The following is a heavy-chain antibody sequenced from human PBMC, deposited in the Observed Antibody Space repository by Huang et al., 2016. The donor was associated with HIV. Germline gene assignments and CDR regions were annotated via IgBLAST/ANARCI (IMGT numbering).Heavy chain of an antibody. V-gene: IGHV4-34*01. CDR1: GGSLHGYY. J-gene: IGHJ2*01. CDR2: VNHGGST. Sequence: QVQLYQWGAGPLRPSETLSLTCGVSGGSLHGYYWNWLRPSPGRGLEWIGEVNHGGSTKYNPSLKSRVTISGDTSKIQFSLNLTSVTATDTADYYCATSRSGSGWFLDIWGRGTLVSVS. CDR3: ATSRSGSGWFLDI. D-gene: IGHD6-19*01.